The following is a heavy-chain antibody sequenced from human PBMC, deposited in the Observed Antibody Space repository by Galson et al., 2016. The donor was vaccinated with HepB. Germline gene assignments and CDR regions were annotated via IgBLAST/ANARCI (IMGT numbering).Heavy chain of an antibody. J-gene: IGHJ4*02. CDR1: GYTFTSYG. Sequence: SVKVSCKASGYTFTSYGISWVRQAPGQGLEWMGWISAYNGNTNYAQKLQGRVTMTTDTSTSTAYMELRSLRPEDTALYYCAKEVRRSDSPLDSWGQGILVTVSS. CDR2: ISAYNGNT. D-gene: IGHD2-21*01. CDR3: AKEVRRSDSPLDS. V-gene: IGHV1-18*01.